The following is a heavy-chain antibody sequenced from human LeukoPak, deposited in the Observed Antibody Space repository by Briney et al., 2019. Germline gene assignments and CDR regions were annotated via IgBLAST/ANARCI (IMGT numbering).Heavy chain of an antibody. J-gene: IGHJ4*02. CDR1: GYTFTGYY. CDR3: ARDSYSSSWTPGRDY. D-gene: IGHD6-13*01. Sequence: GASVKVSCKASGYTFTGYYMHWVGQAPGQGVEWMGRINPNSGGTNYAQKFQGRVTMTRDTSISTAYMELSRLRSDDTAVYYCARDSYSSSWTPGRDYWGQGTLVTVSS. V-gene: IGHV1-2*06. CDR2: INPNSGGT.